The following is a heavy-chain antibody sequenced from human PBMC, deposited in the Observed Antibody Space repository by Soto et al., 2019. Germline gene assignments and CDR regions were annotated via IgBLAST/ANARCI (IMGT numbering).Heavy chain of an antibody. CDR1: GGTFSSYA. CDR2: IIPIFGTA. D-gene: IGHD2-21*02. J-gene: IGHJ5*02. CDR3: ARVRIVGVTAMPDWFDP. V-gene: IGHV1-69*13. Sequence: GASVKVSCKASGGTFSSYAISWVRQAPGQGLEWMGGIIPIFGTANYAQKFQGRVTITADESTSTAYMELSSLRSEDTAVYYCARVRIVGVTAMPDWFDPWGQGTRVTVSS.